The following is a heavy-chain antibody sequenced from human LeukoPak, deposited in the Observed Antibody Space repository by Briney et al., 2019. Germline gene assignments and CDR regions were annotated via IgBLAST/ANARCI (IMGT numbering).Heavy chain of an antibody. J-gene: IGHJ5*02. CDR1: GYTLNELS. Sequence: ASVKVSCKVSGYTLNELSIHWVRQAAGKGLEWMGGFDPEYGETVYAQKFQGRVTMAEDTSTDIAYMELSSLRSEDTAVYYCAPLDFWVPSTWGQGTLVTVSS. CDR3: APLDFWVPST. CDR2: FDPEYGET. V-gene: IGHV1-24*01. D-gene: IGHD3-3*01.